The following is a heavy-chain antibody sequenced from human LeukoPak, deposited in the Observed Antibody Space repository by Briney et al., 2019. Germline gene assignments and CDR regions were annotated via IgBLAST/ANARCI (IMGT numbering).Heavy chain of an antibody. Sequence: GESLKISCKGSGYSFPNYCIGWVRQMPGKGLEWMGIIYPDDSDTRYSPSFQGQVTISAGKSISTAYLQWSSLKASDTAMYYCARRGYDILTGPHAHFDYWGQGTLVTVSS. CDR1: GYSFPNYC. CDR3: ARRGYDILTGPHAHFDY. D-gene: IGHD3-9*01. J-gene: IGHJ4*02. CDR2: IYPDDSDT. V-gene: IGHV5-51*01.